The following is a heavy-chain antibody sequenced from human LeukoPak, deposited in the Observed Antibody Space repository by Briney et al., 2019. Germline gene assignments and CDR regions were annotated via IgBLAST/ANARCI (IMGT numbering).Heavy chain of an antibody. D-gene: IGHD3-22*01. Sequence: PGGSLRLSCSASGFTFSSYAMHWVRQAPGKGLEWVAVISYDGSNKYYADSVKGRFTISRDNSRNTLYLQMNSLRAEDTAVYYCARDDLDGDYYDSSGYGYWGQGTLVTVSS. CDR3: ARDDLDGDYYDSSGYGY. J-gene: IGHJ4*02. V-gene: IGHV3-30-3*01. CDR2: ISYDGSNK. CDR1: GFTFSSYA.